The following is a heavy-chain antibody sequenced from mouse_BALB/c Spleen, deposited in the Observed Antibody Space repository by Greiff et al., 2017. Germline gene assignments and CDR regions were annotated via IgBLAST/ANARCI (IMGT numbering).Heavy chain of an antibody. D-gene: IGHD2-10*02. CDR1: GYTFSSYW. V-gene: IGHV1-9*01. CDR2: ILPGSGST. J-gene: IGHJ3*01. Sequence: QVQLQQSGAELMKPGASVKISCKATGYTFSSYWIEWVKQRPGHGLEWIGEILPGSGSTNYNEKFKGKATFTADTSSNTAYMQLSSLTSEDSAVYYCATKYGNYVYAYWGQGTLVTVSA. CDR3: ATKYGNYVYAY.